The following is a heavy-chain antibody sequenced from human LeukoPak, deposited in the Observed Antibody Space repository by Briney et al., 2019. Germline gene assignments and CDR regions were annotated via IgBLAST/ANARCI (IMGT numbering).Heavy chain of an antibody. D-gene: IGHD4-17*01. J-gene: IGHJ4*02. V-gene: IGHV3-21*01. Sequence: PGGSLRLSCAASGFTFSSYSMNWVRQAPGKGLEWVSSISSSSSYIYYADSVKGRFTISRDNAKNSLYLQMNRLRAEDAAVYYFASAYGDYRYYFDYWGQGTLVTVSS. CDR3: ASAYGDYRYYFDY. CDR1: GFTFSSYS. CDR2: ISSSSSYI.